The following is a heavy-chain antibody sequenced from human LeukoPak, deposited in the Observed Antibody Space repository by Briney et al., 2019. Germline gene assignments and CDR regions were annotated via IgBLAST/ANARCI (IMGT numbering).Heavy chain of an antibody. Sequence: SETLSLTCAVSGGSLSGYYWSWIRQPPGKGLEWIGEINHSGSTYYNPSLKSRVTISVDTSKNQFSLKLSSVTAADTAVYYCARVVSGGWFDPWGQGTLVTVSS. CDR1: GGSLSGYY. J-gene: IGHJ5*02. D-gene: IGHD6-25*01. CDR3: ARVVSGGWFDP. V-gene: IGHV4-34*01. CDR2: INHSGST.